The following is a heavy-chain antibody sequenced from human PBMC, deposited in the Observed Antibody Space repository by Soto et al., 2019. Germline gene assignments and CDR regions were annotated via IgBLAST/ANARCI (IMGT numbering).Heavy chain of an antibody. CDR1: GFTFDDYA. D-gene: IGHD3-3*01. V-gene: IGHV3-9*01. Sequence: GGSLRLSCAASGFTFDDYAMHWVRQAPGKGLEWVSGISWNSGSIGYADSVNGRFTISRDNAKNSLYLQMNSLRAEDTALYYCAKEISPNFGGVSWLPDGYYFDYWGQGTLVTVSS. J-gene: IGHJ4*02. CDR2: ISWNSGSI. CDR3: AKEISPNFGGVSWLPDGYYFDY.